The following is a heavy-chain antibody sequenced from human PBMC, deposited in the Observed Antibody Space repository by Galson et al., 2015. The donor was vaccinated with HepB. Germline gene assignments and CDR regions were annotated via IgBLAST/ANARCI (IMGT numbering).Heavy chain of an antibody. D-gene: IGHD3-10*01. CDR3: ALRTGTLPYYFDY. J-gene: IGHJ4*02. Sequence: SVKVSCKASGYTFTSFGISWMRQAPGQRLGWMGWFSTYNGKTDYAQKFQGRVSMTTDKSTRTVYLDLRSLRSDDTAVYYCALRTGTLPYYFDYWGQGTQVTVSS. CDR2: FSTYNGKT. V-gene: IGHV1-18*01. CDR1: GYTFTSFG.